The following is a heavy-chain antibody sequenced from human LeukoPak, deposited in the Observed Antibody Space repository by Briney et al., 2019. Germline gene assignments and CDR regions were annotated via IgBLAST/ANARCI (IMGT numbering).Heavy chain of an antibody. CDR2: ISYDESNK. CDR3: GRAPHTDPPCDF. CDR1: RFTFRRYA. Sequence: RSLSLSRAPSRFTFRRYAMLWVRQPPRRGLEGVADISYDESNKYYAAHVKGRFTSSNDNSKNTLYLQMNGLRAEDTAVYYGGRAPHTDPPCDFWGQGTLVTVPS. J-gene: IGHJ4*02. D-gene: IGHD2-2*02. V-gene: IGHV3-30-3*01.